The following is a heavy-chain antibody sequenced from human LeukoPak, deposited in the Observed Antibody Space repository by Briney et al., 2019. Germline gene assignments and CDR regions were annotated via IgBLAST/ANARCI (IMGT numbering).Heavy chain of an antibody. CDR3: ARLGYGANYIDF. CDR1: GYTFTGYY. D-gene: IGHD4/OR15-4a*01. J-gene: IGHJ4*02. Sequence: ASVKVSCKTSGYTFTGYYMHWVRQAPGQGLEWMGWINPNSGGTNYAQKFQGRVTMTRDTSISTAYMELSRLRSDDTAVYYCARLGYGANYIDFWGQGTLVTVSS. CDR2: INPNSGGT. V-gene: IGHV1-2*02.